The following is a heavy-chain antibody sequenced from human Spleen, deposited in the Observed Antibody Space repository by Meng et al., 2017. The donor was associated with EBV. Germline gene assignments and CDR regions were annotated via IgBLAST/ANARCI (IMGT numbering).Heavy chain of an antibody. CDR2: INSDGSDT. V-gene: IGHV3-74*01. J-gene: IGHJ4*02. CDR1: RLTFSSYW. Sequence: VCGVVLVRARGYLHFSCAASRLTFSSYWMHWVRQAPGKGLVLVSRINSDGSDTSHADYVKGRFTISRDNAKNTLYLQMNSLRAEDTAVYYCASTNFDYWGQGTLVTVSS. CDR3: ASTNFDY.